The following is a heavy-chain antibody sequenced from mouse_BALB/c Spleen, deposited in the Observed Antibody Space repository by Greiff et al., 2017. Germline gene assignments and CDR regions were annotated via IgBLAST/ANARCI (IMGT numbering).Heavy chain of an antibody. J-gene: IGHJ2*01. V-gene: IGHV3-2*02. CDR1: GYSITSDYA. Sequence: EVMLVESGPGLVKPSQSLSLTCTVTGYSITSDYAWNWIRQFPGNKLEWMGYISYSGSTSYNPSLKSRISITRDTSKNQFFLQLNSVTTEDTATYYCARRGPLDYFDYWGQGTTLTVSS. D-gene: IGHD6-1*01. CDR3: ARRGPLDYFDY. CDR2: ISYSGST.